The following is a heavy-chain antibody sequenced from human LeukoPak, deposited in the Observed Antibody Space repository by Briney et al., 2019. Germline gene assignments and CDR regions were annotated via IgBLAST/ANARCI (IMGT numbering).Heavy chain of an antibody. CDR2: ISSSGSTI. Sequence: PGGSLRLSCAASGFTFSDYYMSWIRQAPWKGLEWVSYISSSGSTIYYADSVKGRFTISRDNAKNSLYLQMNSLRAEDTAVYYCARVIMLEYYYYYMDVWGKGTTVTVSS. CDR1: GFTFSDYY. D-gene: IGHD2-8*01. J-gene: IGHJ6*03. CDR3: ARVIMLEYYYYYMDV. V-gene: IGHV3-11*04.